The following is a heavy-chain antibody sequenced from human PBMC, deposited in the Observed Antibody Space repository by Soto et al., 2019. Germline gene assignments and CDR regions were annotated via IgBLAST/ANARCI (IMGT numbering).Heavy chain of an antibody. D-gene: IGHD1-26*01. Sequence: SETLSLTCTVSGGSISSYYWSWIRQPPGKGLEWIGYIYYSGSTNYNPSLKSRVTISVDTSKNQFSLKLSSVTAADTAVYYCARGGRGAIDYWGQGTLVTVSS. V-gene: IGHV4-59*01. CDR3: ARGGRGAIDY. J-gene: IGHJ4*02. CDR2: IYYSGST. CDR1: GGSISSYY.